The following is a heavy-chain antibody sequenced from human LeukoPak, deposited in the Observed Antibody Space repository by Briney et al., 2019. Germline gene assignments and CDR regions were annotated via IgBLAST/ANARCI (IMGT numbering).Heavy chain of an antibody. CDR3: ARDVCSSTSCYGWFDP. CDR2: INPNSGGT. Sequence: ASVKVSCKASGYTFTGYYMHWVRQAPGQGLEWMGWINPNSGGTNYAQKFQGRVTMTRDTSISTAYMELSRLRSDDTAMYYCARDVCSSTSCYGWFDPWGQGTLVTVSS. D-gene: IGHD2-2*01. CDR1: GYTFTGYY. V-gene: IGHV1-2*02. J-gene: IGHJ5*02.